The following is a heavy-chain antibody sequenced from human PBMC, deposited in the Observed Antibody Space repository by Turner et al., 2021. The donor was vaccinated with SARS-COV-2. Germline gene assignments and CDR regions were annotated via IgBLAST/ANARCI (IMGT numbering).Heavy chain of an antibody. CDR3: ARLVRRAEYYFDY. J-gene: IGHJ4*02. Sequence: QLQLQESGPGLVTPSETLSPTCTVSGGSISSSSYYWGWLRQPPGKGLEWIGSIYYSGSTYYNPSLKSRVTISVDTSKNQFSLKLSSVTAADTAVYYCARLVRRAEYYFDYWGQGTLVTVSS. D-gene: IGHD3-10*01. CDR2: IYYSGST. CDR1: GGSISSSSYY. V-gene: IGHV4-39*01.